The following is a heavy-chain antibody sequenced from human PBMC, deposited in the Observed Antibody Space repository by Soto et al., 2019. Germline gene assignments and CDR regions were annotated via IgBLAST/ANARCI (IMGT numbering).Heavy chain of an antibody. J-gene: IGHJ5*02. CDR2: ISGSGGST. V-gene: IGHV3-23*01. CDR3: AKVQGTTVTMYNWFDP. D-gene: IGHD4-17*01. CDR1: GFTFSSYA. Sequence: GGSLRLSCAASGFTFSSYAMSWVRQAPGKGLEWVSAISGSGGSTYYADSVKGRFTISRDNSKNTLYLQMNSLRAEDTAVYYCAKVQGTTVTMYNWFDPWGQGTLGTVSS.